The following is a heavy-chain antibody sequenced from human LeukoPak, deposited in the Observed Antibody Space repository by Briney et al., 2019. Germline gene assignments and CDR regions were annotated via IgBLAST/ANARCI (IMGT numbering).Heavy chain of an antibody. Sequence: PGGSLRLSCAASGFTFSSYSMNWVRQAPGKGLEWVSSISSSSSYIYYADSVKGRFTISRDNAKNSLYLQMNSLRAEDTAVYYCARDGDYGDSQYSFDYWGQGTLVTVCS. D-gene: IGHD4-17*01. CDR1: GFTFSSYS. CDR3: ARDGDYGDSQYSFDY. J-gene: IGHJ4*02. CDR2: ISSSSSYI. V-gene: IGHV3-21*01.